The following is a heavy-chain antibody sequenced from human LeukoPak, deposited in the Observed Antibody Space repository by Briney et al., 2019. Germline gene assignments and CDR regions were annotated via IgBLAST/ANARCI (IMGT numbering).Heavy chain of an antibody. Sequence: SQTLSLTCTVSGGSISSGGYYWSWIRQHPGKGLEWIGSIYYGGSTYYNPSLKSRVTISVDTSMNQFFLKLSFVTTADTAVYYCARALGYCSGGSCTRGYNWFDPWGQGTLVTVPS. J-gene: IGHJ5*02. D-gene: IGHD2-15*01. CDR2: IYYGGST. CDR3: ARALGYCSGGSCTRGYNWFDP. V-gene: IGHV4-39*01. CDR1: GGSISSGGYY.